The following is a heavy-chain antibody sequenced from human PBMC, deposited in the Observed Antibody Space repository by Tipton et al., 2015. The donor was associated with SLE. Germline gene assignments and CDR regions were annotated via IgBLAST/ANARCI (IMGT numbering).Heavy chain of an antibody. CDR1: GGSISSGSYY. V-gene: IGHV4-61*09. CDR2: IYTSGST. D-gene: IGHD3/OR15-3a*01. CDR3: AGGVGLVYFDY. Sequence: TLSLTCTVSGGSISSGSYYWSWIRQPAGKGLEWIGHIYTSGSTNYNPSLKSRVTISVDTSKNQFSLKLSSVTAADTAVYYCAGGVGLVYFDYWGQGTLVTVSS. J-gene: IGHJ4*02.